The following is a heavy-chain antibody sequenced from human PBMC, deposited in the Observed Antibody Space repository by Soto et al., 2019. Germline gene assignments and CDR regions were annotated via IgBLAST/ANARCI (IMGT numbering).Heavy chain of an antibody. J-gene: IGHJ4*02. CDR2: IYYSGST. Sequence: SETLSLTCTVSGGSISSYYWSWIRQPPGKGLEWIGYIYYSGSTNYNPSLKSRVTISVDTSKDQFSLKLSSVTAADTAVYYCARRDISGYDFDYWGQGTLVTVSS. D-gene: IGHD5-12*01. CDR3: ARRDISGYDFDY. V-gene: IGHV4-59*01. CDR1: GGSISSYY.